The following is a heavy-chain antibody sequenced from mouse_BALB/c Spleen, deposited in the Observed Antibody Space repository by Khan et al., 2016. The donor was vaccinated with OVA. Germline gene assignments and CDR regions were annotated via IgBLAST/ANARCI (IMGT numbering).Heavy chain of an antibody. V-gene: IGHV5-6-5*01. D-gene: IGHD2-14*01. J-gene: IGHJ2*01. Sequence: VQLQQSGGGSVKPGGSLKLSCAVSGFTISSYAMSWVRQTPEKRLEWVASISSGGSNYYPDSVKGRFTISRDNARNILYLQMSSLRSEDMAMYYCAREAYRYDEYYFDYWGQGTTLTVSS. CDR1: GFTISSYA. CDR2: ISSGGSN. CDR3: AREAYRYDEYYFDY.